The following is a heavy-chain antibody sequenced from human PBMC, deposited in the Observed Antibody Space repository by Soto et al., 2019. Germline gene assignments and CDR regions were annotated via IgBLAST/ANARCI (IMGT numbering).Heavy chain of an antibody. CDR3: ARHNGPLYVGYYYDMDV. D-gene: IGHD3-16*01. CDR1: GGSISSSSYY. Sequence: QLQLQESGPGLVKPSETLSLTCTVSGGSISSSSYYWGWIRQPPGKGLEWIGCIYYSGYTYYNPSLKRRVTISADTSTNQFSLKLSSVTAADTAVYYCARHNGPLYVGYYYDMDVWGQGTTVTVSS. J-gene: IGHJ6*02. V-gene: IGHV4-39*01. CDR2: IYYSGYT.